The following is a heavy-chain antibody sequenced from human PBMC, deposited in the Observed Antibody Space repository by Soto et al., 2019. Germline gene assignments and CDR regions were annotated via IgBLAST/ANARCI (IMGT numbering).Heavy chain of an antibody. CDR1: GFTFNSYG. V-gene: IGHV3-30*03. CDR3: ARTRSAWSDFHYSSLDV. J-gene: IGHJ6*02. D-gene: IGHD2-15*01. Sequence: QVQLVESGGGVVQPGRSLRLSCAASGFTFNSYGMHWVRQGPGNGLEWVAFISYDSTKTYYADSVKGRVTISRDNSNSALYVQMNSLTGEDTAVYYCARTRSAWSDFHYSSLDVWGQGTTVTVSS. CDR2: ISYDSTKT.